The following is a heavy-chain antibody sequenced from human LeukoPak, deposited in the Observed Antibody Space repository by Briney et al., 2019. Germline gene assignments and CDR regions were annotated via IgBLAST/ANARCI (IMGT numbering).Heavy chain of an antibody. CDR3: ARVVLPEMYSSFHFDY. Sequence: SETLSLTSAVCGGSFSDYYWSWIRQPPGKGLEWIGEINNSRSTNYNPSLKSRVTISVDTSKNQFSLKLNSVTAANTAVYYCARVVLPEMYSSFHFDYWGEGALVSVSS. D-gene: IGHD6-6*01. CDR2: INNSRST. V-gene: IGHV4-34*01. CDR1: GGSFSDYY. J-gene: IGHJ4*02.